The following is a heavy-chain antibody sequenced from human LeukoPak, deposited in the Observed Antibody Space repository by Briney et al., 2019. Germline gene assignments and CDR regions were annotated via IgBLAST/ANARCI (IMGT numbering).Heavy chain of an antibody. Sequence: ASVKVSCKVSGHTLTDLSTHWVRQAPGRGLEWMGGIDPEDGETIYAQKLQGRVTMTEDTSTDTAYMELSSLRSEDTAVYYCATGGIYSLLDYWGQGTLVTVSS. V-gene: IGHV1-24*01. D-gene: IGHD1-26*01. CDR2: IDPEDGET. CDR1: GHTLTDLS. CDR3: ATGGIYSLLDY. J-gene: IGHJ4*02.